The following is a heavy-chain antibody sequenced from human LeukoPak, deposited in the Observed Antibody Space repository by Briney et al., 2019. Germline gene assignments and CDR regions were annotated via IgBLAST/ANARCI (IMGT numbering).Heavy chain of an antibody. CDR1: GYTLTSYG. CDR2: ISAYNGNT. D-gene: IGHD5-24*01. CDR3: PALRDGYNLA. J-gene: IGHJ5*02. Sequence: ASVTVSCKASGYTLTSYGISWVRQATGQGLEWMGWISAYNGNTNYAQKLQGRVTMTTDTSTSTAYMELRSLRSDDTAVYYCPALRDGYNLAWGQGTLVAVSS. V-gene: IGHV1-18*01.